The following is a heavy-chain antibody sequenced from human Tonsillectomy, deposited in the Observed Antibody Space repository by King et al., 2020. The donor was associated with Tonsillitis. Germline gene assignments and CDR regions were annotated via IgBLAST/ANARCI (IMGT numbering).Heavy chain of an antibody. D-gene: IGHD1-26*01. V-gene: IGHV4-30-4*01. Sequence: VQLQESGPGLVKPSQTLSLTCTVSGGSISSGGYYWIWVRQTPGKVLVWIGYIYPSGIIYYNPSLKSRVSISVDTSKNQFSLKPSSVTAADTAVYYCARVVETYWYFDLWGRGTLVTVSS. CDR3: ARVVETYWYFDL. CDR1: GGSISSGGYY. J-gene: IGHJ2*01. CDR2: IYPSGII.